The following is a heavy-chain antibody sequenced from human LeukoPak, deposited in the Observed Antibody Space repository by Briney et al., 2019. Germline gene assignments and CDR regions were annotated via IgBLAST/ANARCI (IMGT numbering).Heavy chain of an antibody. Sequence: PSETLSLTCTVSVGSISSYYWSWIRQPPGKGLEWSGYIYYSGSTNYNPSLKSRVTISVDTSKNQFSLKLSSVTAADTAVYYCARERSGDGYNYDYWGQGTLVTVSS. CDR3: ARERSGDGYNYDY. J-gene: IGHJ4*02. CDR1: VGSISSYY. CDR2: IYYSGST. V-gene: IGHV4-59*01. D-gene: IGHD5-24*01.